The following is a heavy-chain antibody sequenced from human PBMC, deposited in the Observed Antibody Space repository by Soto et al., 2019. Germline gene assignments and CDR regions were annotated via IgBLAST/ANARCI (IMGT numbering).Heavy chain of an antibody. D-gene: IGHD3-10*01. CDR1: GYTLTELS. J-gene: IGHJ6*03. CDR3: ATVGPRGPHYYYYYMDV. CDR2: FDPEDGET. Sequence: ASVKVSCKVSGYTLTELSMHWVRQAPGKGLEWMGGFDPEDGETIYAQKFQGRVTMTEDTSTDTAYMELSSLRSEDTAVYYCATVGPRGPHYYYYYMDVWGKGTTVTVSS. V-gene: IGHV1-24*01.